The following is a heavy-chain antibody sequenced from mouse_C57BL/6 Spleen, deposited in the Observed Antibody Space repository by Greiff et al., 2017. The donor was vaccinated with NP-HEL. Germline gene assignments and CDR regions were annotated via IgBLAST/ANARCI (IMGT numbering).Heavy chain of an antibody. CDR2: IYPGDGDT. J-gene: IGHJ2*01. Sequence: QVQLQQSGAELVKPGASVKISCKASGYAFSSYWMNWVKQRPGKGLEWIGQIYPGDGDTNYNGKFKGKATLTADKSSSTAYMQLSSLTSEDSAVYFCARTGSLGCIDYWGQGTTLTVSS. CDR1: GYAFSSYW. CDR3: ARTGSLGCIDY. D-gene: IGHD4-1*01. V-gene: IGHV1-80*01.